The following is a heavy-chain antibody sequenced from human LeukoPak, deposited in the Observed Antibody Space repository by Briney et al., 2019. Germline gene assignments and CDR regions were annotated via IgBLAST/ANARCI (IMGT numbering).Heavy chain of an antibody. Sequence: PGRSLRLSCAASGFTFDDYAMHWVRQAPGKGLEWVSGISWNSGSIGYADSVKGRFTISRDNAKNSPYLQMNSLRAEDTAVYYCAKVPNSSSSLDYWGQGTLVTVSS. D-gene: IGHD6-6*01. V-gene: IGHV3-9*01. CDR3: AKVPNSSSSLDY. CDR1: GFTFDDYA. CDR2: ISWNSGSI. J-gene: IGHJ4*02.